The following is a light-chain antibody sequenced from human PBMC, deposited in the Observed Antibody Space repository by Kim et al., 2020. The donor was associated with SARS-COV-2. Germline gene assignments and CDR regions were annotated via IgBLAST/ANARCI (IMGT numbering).Light chain of an antibody. J-gene: IGLJ3*02. V-gene: IGLV3-1*01. CDR1: KLGDKY. CDR3: QAWDSSTAV. Sequence: VSPGKTSSITCSGDKLGDKYACWYQQKPGQSPGLVIYQDSKRPSGIPERFSGSNSGNTATLTISGTQAMDEADYYCQAWDSSTAVFGGGTQLTVL. CDR2: QDS.